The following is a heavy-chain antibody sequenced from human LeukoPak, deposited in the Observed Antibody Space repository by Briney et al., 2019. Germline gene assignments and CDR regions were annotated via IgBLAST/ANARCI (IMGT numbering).Heavy chain of an antibody. CDR3: ARETTGDYYDSSGYYYPYYYYYMDV. CDR1: GGSISSYY. J-gene: IGHJ6*03. CDR2: IYTSGST. D-gene: IGHD3-22*01. V-gene: IGHV4-4*07. Sequence: KPSETLSLTCTVSGGSISSYYWSWIRQPAGKGLEWIGRIYTSGSTNYNPSLKSRATMSVDTSKNQCSLKLSSVTAADTAVYYCARETTGDYYDSSGYYYPYYYYYMDVWGKGTTVTVSS.